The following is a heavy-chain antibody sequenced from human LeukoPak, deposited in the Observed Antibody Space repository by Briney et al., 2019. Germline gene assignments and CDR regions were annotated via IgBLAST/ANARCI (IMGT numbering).Heavy chain of an antibody. CDR2: ISYDGSNK. CDR3: ARDRVVVPAATFDY. J-gene: IGHJ4*02. D-gene: IGHD2-2*01. Sequence: GRSLRLSCAASGFTFSSYAMHWVRQAPGKGLEWVAVISYDGSNKYYADSVKGRFTISRDNSKNTLYLQMNSLRAEDTAVYYCARDRVVVPAATFDYWGQGTLVTVSS. CDR1: GFTFSSYA. V-gene: IGHV3-30-3*01.